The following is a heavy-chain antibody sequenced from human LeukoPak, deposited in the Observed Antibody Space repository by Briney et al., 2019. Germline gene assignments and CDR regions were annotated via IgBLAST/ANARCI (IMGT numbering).Heavy chain of an antibody. CDR3: ARRLTQYDCFDP. D-gene: IGHD2-2*01. CDR2: TYYRSTWYN. V-gene: IGHV6-1*01. J-gene: IGHJ5*02. Sequence: SQTLSLTCAISGDSVSSNSVTWNWIRQSPSRSLEWLGRTYYRSTWYNDYAVSVRGRITVNPDTSKNQFSLHLNSVTPEDTAVYYCARRLTQYDCFDPWGQGILLTVSS. CDR1: GDSVSSNSVT.